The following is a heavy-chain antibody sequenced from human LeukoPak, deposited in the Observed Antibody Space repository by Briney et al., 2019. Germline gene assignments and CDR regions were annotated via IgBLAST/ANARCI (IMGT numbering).Heavy chain of an antibody. Sequence: ASVKVSCKASGYTFTGYYMHWVRQAPGQGLEWIGWINPNSGGTNYAQKFQGRVTMTRDTSISTAYMELSRLRSDDTAVYYCARDSGYYYDSSGYYRKGPFDYWGQGTLVTVSS. V-gene: IGHV1-2*02. CDR1: GYTFTGYY. J-gene: IGHJ4*02. CDR3: ARDSGYYYDSSGYYRKGPFDY. D-gene: IGHD3-22*01. CDR2: INPNSGGT.